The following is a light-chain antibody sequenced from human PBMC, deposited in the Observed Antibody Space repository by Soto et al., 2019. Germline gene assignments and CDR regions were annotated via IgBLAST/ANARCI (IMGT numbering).Light chain of an antibody. CDR1: SSNIGTNT. CDR3: ASWDDSLNGPV. V-gene: IGLV1-44*01. CDR2: SDN. J-gene: IGLJ3*02. Sequence: QSVLTQPPSASGTPGQRVTISCSGGSSNIGTNTVNWYQQLPGTAPRLLIYSDNQRPSGVPDRFSGSRSGTSASLAISGLQSEDEAAFYCASWDDSLNGPVFGGGIKVTVL.